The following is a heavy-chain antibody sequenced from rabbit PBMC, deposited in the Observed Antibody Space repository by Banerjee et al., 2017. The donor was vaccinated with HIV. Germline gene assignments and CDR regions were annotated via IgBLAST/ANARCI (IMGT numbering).Heavy chain of an antibody. CDR3: ARGVYGGYGWDL. CDR2: IDIGSSGST. CDR1: GFTLSSYW. V-gene: IGHV1S40*01. Sequence: QSLEESGGDLVKPGASLTLTCTASGFTLSSYWMCWVRQAPGKGLEWIACIDIGSSGSTDYASWAKGRFTISKTSSTTVTLQMTSLTAADTATYFCARGVYGGYGWDLWGPGTLVTVS. J-gene: IGHJ4*01. D-gene: IGHD6-1*01.